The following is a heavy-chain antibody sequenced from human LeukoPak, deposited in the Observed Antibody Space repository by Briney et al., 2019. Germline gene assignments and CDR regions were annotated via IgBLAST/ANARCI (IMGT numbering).Heavy chain of an antibody. V-gene: IGHV5-51*01. CDR1: GYSFTSYW. J-gene: IGHJ2*01. Sequence: GESLKISCKGSGYSFTSYWIGWGRQMPGKGLEWMGIIYPGDSDTRYSPSFQGQVTISADKSISTAYLQWSSLKASDTAMYYCARISGPDYDSSGYWFDLWGRGTLVTVSS. CDR3: ARISGPDYDSSGYWFDL. CDR2: IYPGDSDT. D-gene: IGHD3-22*01.